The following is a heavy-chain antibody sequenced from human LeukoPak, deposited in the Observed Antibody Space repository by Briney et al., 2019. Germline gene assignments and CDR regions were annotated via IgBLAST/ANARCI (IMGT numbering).Heavy chain of an antibody. D-gene: IGHD1-26*01. J-gene: IGHJ3*01. CDR1: GGSISSSNYY. V-gene: IGHV4-39*01. CDR2: IYYSGNT. Sequence: TSSETLSLTCTVSGGSISSSNYYWGWLRQPPGKGLEWIGSIYYSGNTYYNPSLKSRVTISVDTSKNQFSLKLTSVTAADTAVYYCAHFKGGSFDFWGQGTMVTVSS. CDR3: AHFKGGSFDF.